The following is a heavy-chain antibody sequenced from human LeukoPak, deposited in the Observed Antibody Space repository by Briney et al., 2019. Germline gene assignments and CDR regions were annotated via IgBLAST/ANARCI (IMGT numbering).Heavy chain of an antibody. CDR1: GGSISSYY. V-gene: IGHV4-59*12. CDR2: TYYSGST. CDR3: AREATYAFDI. Sequence: SETLSLTCTVSGGSISSYYWSWIRQPPGKGLEWIGYTYYSGSTNYNPSLKSRVTISVDTSKNQFSLKLSSVTPEDTAVYYCAREATYAFDIWGQGTMVTVSS. J-gene: IGHJ3*02. D-gene: IGHD1-26*01.